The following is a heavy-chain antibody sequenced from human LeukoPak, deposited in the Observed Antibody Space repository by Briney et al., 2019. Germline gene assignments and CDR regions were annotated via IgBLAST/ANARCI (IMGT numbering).Heavy chain of an antibody. J-gene: IGHJ4*02. V-gene: IGHV3-21*04. Sequence: GGSLRLACAASALTFSSYSMDWVRQAPEKGLEWVSCISSSSNYIYYADSVKGRFTISRDNAKNSLYLQMNTLRAEDTAVYYCARGGGSYGSKTYSLFDYWGQGTLVTVSS. D-gene: IGHD3-10*01. CDR1: ALTFSSYS. CDR3: ARGGGSYGSKTYSLFDY. CDR2: ISSSSNYI.